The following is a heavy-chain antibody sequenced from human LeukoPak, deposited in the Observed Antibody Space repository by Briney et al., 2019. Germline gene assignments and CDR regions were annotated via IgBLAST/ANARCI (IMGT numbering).Heavy chain of an antibody. V-gene: IGHV3-72*01. D-gene: IGHD1-26*01. J-gene: IGHJ4*02. Sequence: GGSLRLFCAASGFTFSDRYMDWVRQAPGKGLEWVGRSRNKANSYTTEYAASVKGRFTVSRDDSNNSLYLQMDSLKTEDTAVYYCASSPAGRYTFEYWGQGTLVTVSS. CDR3: ASSPAGRYTFEY. CDR2: SRNKANSYTT. CDR1: GFTFSDRY.